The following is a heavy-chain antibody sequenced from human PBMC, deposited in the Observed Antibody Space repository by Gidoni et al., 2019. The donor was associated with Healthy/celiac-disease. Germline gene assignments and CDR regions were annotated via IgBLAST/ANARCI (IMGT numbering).Heavy chain of an antibody. CDR1: GYTFTSYA. CDR3: ARANPWYYDFWSGYSLGYYGMDV. J-gene: IGHJ6*02. Sequence: QVQLVQSGSELKKPGASVKVSCKASGYTFTSYAMNGVRQAPGQGLEWRGWINTNTGNPPYAQGFTGRFVFSLDTSVSTAYLQISSLKAEDTAVYYCARANPWYYDFWSGYSLGYYGMDVWGQGTTVTVSS. V-gene: IGHV7-4-1*02. D-gene: IGHD3-3*01. CDR2: INTNTGNP.